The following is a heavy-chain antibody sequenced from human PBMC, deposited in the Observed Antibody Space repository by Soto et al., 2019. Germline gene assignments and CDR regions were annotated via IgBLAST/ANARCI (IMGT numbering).Heavy chain of an antibody. Sequence: GASVKVSCKASGYTFTSYGISWVRQAPGQGLEWMGWISAYNGNTNYAQKLQGRVTMTTDTSTSTAYMELRSLRSDDTAVYYCARDSARYCSGGSCLGYWGQGTLVTVSS. J-gene: IGHJ4*02. V-gene: IGHV1-18*01. CDR1: GYTFTSYG. CDR2: ISAYNGNT. D-gene: IGHD2-15*01. CDR3: ARDSARYCSGGSCLGY.